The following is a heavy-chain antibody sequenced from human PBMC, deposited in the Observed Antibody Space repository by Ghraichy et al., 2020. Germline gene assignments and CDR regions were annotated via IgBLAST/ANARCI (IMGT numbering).Heavy chain of an antibody. D-gene: IGHD2-2*01. CDR2: ISYDGSNK. J-gene: IGHJ6*02. V-gene: IGHV3-30-3*01. Sequence: GESLNISCAASGFTFSCYAMHWVRQAPGKGLEWVAVISYDGSNKYYADSVKGRFTISRDNSKNTLYLQMNSLRAEDTAVYYCARSYCSCTTCYLPYYYYYYGMDVWGQGTTVTVSS. CDR3: ARSYCSCTTCYLPYYYYYYGMDV. CDR1: GFTFSCYA.